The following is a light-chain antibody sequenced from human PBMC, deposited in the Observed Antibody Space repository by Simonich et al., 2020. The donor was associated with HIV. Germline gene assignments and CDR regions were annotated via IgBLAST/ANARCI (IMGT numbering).Light chain of an antibody. CDR2: LGX. CDR3: MQALQTPYS. Sequence: VMTXXXLSLPVTPGEPXXISCMYSQSSRHSNGYNYLDWYLQKPGQSPQLLIYLGXXRASGVXDXXXGSXXXTDFTXXXSRVEAEDVGVYYCMQALQTPYSFGQGTKLEIK. CDR1: QSSRHSNGYNY. V-gene: IGKV2-28*01. J-gene: IGKJ2*03.